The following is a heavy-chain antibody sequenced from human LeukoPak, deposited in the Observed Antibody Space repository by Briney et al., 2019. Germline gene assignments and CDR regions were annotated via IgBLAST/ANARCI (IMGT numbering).Heavy chain of an antibody. CDR3: ARETMETTDY. CDR2: IRYDGSVK. V-gene: IGHV3-30*02. D-gene: IGHD4/OR15-4a*01. Sequence: PGGSLRLSCAASVFTLNMHWVRQAPGKGLEWVAFIRYDGSVKYYADSVKGRFTISRDNSKNTLYLQMNSLRAEDTAVYYCARETMETTDYWGQGTLVTVSS. CDR1: VFTLN. J-gene: IGHJ4*02.